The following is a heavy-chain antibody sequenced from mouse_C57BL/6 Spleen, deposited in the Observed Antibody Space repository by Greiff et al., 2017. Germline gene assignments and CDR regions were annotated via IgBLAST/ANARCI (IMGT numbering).Heavy chain of an antibody. J-gene: IGHJ2*01. V-gene: IGHV1-50*01. CDR2: IDPSDSYT. Sequence: VRLQQPGAELVKPGASVKLSCKASGYTFTSYWMQWVKQRPGQGLEWIGEIDPSDSYTNYNQKFKGKATLTVDTSSSTAYMQLSSLTSEDSAVYYCARNYGGSYYFDYWGQGTTLTVSS. CDR1: GYTFTSYW. CDR3: ARNYGGSYYFDY. D-gene: IGHD1-1*01.